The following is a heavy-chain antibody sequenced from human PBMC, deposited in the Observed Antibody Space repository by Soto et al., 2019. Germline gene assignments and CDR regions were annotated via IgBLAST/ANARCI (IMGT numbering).Heavy chain of an antibody. CDR2: VNAGNGNT. CDR3: ATVCFVYGTYAF. Sequence: ASGGRFPRPASYWVCHAPVQRIKWMGWVNAGNGNTKYSQKFQGRVTITRDTSASTAYMELSSLGSEDTAVYSCATVCFVYGTYAF. D-gene: IGHD1-1*01. J-gene: IGHJ3*01. CDR1: GGRFPRPA. V-gene: IGHV1-3*01.